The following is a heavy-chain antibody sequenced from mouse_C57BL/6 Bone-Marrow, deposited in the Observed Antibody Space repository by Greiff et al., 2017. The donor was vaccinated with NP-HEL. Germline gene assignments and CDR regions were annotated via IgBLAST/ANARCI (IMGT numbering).Heavy chain of an antibody. Sequence: VQLQQSGAELVRPGASVKLSCTASGFNIKDDYMHWVKQRPEQGLEWIGWIDPENGDTEYASKFQGRVTLTADTSSNTAYLQLSSLTSEDTAVYYCSGGIYYEYPWFAYWGQGTLVTVSA. CDR1: GFNIKDDY. V-gene: IGHV14-4*01. J-gene: IGHJ3*01. D-gene: IGHD2-4*01. CDR3: SGGIYYEYPWFAY. CDR2: IDPENGDT.